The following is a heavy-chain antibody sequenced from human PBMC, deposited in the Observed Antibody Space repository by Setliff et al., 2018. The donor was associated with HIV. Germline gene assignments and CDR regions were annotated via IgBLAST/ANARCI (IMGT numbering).Heavy chain of an antibody. CDR1: GGTISSYY. Sequence: SENLSLTCTVSGGTISSYYWSWIRQPPGKGLEWIGYIYYSGSTNYNPSLKSRVTISVDTSKNQFSLKLSSVTAADTAVYYCARGQRVFDYWGQGTLVTGSS. V-gene: IGHV4-59*01. CDR3: ARGQRVFDY. CDR2: IYYSGST. J-gene: IGHJ4*02.